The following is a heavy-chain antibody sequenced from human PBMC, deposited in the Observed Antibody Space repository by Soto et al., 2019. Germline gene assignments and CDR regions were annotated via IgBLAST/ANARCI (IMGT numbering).Heavy chain of an antibody. D-gene: IGHD2-2*01. CDR1: GFTFSSYS. J-gene: IGHJ6*02. CDR2: ISSSSSYI. CDR3: ARGLFCISTSCYASYYYGMDV. Sequence: EVQLVESGGGLVKPGGSLRLSCAASGFTFSSYSMNWVRQAPGKGLEWVSSISSSSSYIYYADSVKGRFTISRDNAKNXLXLXXNSLRGEDTAVYYCARGLFCISTSCYASYYYGMDVWGQGTTVTVSS. V-gene: IGHV3-21*01.